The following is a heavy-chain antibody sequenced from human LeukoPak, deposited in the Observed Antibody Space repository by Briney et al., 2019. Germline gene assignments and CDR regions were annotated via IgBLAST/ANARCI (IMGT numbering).Heavy chain of an antibody. CDR3: ARLSYDSSGYYPFDY. J-gene: IGHJ4*02. D-gene: IGHD3-22*01. CDR1: GFTFSDYY. Sequence: GGSLRLSCAASGFTFSDYYMSWIRQAPGKGLEWVSYISRSSSYYADSVKGRFTISRDNAKNSLYLQMNSLRAENTAVYYCARLSYDSSGYYPFDYWGQGTLVTVSS. V-gene: IGHV3-11*06. CDR2: ISRSSS.